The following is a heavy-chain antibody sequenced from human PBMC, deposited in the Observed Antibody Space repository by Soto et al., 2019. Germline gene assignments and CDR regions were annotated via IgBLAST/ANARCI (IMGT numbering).Heavy chain of an antibody. V-gene: IGHV1-18*04. J-gene: IGHJ3*02. CDR2: VTPYKADT. Sequence: ASVKVSCKASGYTLTNYGVTWVRQAPGQGLEWLGRVTPYKADTNSAQNLQGRVTMATDTSTNTAYLELRSLRSDDTAVYFCATDGPSNSGNLYAFNIWGQGTMVTVS. D-gene: IGHD5-12*01. CDR3: ATDGPSNSGNLYAFNI. CDR1: GYTLTNYG.